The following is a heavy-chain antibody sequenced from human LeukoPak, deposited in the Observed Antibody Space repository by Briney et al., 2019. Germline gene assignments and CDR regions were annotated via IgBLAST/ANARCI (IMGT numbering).Heavy chain of an antibody. CDR1: GYTFTGYY. Sequence: ASVKVSRKASGYTFTGYYMHWVRQAPGQGLEWMGRINPNSGGTNYARKFQGRVTMTRDTSISTAYMELSRLRSDDTAVYYCARGVGDYVWGSYRYSLTFDPWGQGTLVTVSS. J-gene: IGHJ5*02. CDR3: ARGVGDYVWGSYRYSLTFDP. D-gene: IGHD3-16*02. V-gene: IGHV1-2*06. CDR2: INPNSGGT.